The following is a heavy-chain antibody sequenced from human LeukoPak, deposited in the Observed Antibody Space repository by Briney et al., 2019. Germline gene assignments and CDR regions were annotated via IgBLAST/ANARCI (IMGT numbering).Heavy chain of an antibody. Sequence: GSLRLSCAASGFTFSSYSMNWVRQAPGKGLEWVSSISSSSSYIYYADSVKGRFTISRDNAKNSLYLQMNSLRAEDTAVYYCATRLDGYKSYWGQGTLVTVSS. CDR2: ISSSSSYI. CDR3: ATRLDGYKSY. V-gene: IGHV3-21*01. D-gene: IGHD5-24*01. J-gene: IGHJ4*02. CDR1: GFTFSSYS.